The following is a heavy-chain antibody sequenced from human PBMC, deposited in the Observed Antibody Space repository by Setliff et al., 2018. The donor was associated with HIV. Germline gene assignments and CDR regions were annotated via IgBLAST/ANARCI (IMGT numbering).Heavy chain of an antibody. CDR2: IYTSGST. V-gene: IGHV4-61*02. Sequence: SETLSLTCSVSGGSVGSGSYYWSWIRQSPGKGLEWLGRIYTSGSTNYNPSLKTRVTLSVDTSKNQFSLRLSSVTAADTAVYYCARGYSGYVGFTSMDVWGQGTTVTVS. D-gene: IGHD1-26*01. CDR3: ARGYSGYVGFTSMDV. J-gene: IGHJ6*02. CDR1: GGSVGSGSYY.